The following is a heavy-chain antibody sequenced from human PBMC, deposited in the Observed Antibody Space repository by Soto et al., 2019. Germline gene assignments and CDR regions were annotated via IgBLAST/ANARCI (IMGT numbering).Heavy chain of an antibody. CDR3: AKDLMAPRVTTTAPIDF. CDR2: VSFDGSNK. Sequence: QVHLVESGGGVLQPGRSLSLSCAASGFTFSDYGMHWVRQAPGKGLEWVAVVSFDGSNKYYGDSVKSRFTISRDNSKNTLFLQMHSLRAEDTAVYYCAKDLMAPRVTTTAPIDFWGQGTLVTVSS. D-gene: IGHD4-4*01. J-gene: IGHJ4*02. CDR1: GFTFSDYG. V-gene: IGHV3-30*18.